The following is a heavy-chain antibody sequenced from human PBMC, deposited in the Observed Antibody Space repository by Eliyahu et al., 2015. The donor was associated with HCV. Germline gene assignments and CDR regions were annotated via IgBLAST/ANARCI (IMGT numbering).Heavy chain of an antibody. Sequence: EVQLVESGGGLVKPGGSLXLSCAASGFXFSSYSXNWVXXAPGKGLEWVSSISSSSSYIYYADSVKGRFTISRDNAKNSLYLQMNSLRAEDTAVYYCARDQGWEYDFWSGYYDYYYYYGMDVWGQGTTVTVSS. V-gene: IGHV3-21*01. CDR1: GFXFSSYS. J-gene: IGHJ6*02. CDR2: ISSSSSYI. CDR3: ARDQGWEYDFWSGYYDYYYYYGMDV. D-gene: IGHD3-3*01.